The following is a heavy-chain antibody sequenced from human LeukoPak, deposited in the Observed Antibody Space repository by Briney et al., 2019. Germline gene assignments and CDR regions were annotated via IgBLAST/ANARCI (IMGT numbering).Heavy chain of an antibody. V-gene: IGHV4-30-4*01. Sequence: SETLSLTCTVSGGSISSGDYYWSWIRQLPGKGLEWIGYIYYSGSTYYYPSLKSRVTISVDTSKNQFSLKLSSVTAADTAVYYCARGFSSSWYGYWGQGTLVTVSS. D-gene: IGHD6-13*01. CDR1: GGSISSGDYY. J-gene: IGHJ4*02. CDR2: IYYSGST. CDR3: ARGFSSSWYGY.